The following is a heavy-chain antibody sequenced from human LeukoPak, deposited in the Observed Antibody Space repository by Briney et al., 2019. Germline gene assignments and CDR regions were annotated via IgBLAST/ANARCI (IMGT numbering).Heavy chain of an antibody. CDR1: GFTFTSYA. J-gene: IGHJ4*02. Sequence: GGSLRLSCAASGFTFTSYAMSWVRQAPGKGLEWVSAISGSGGSTYYADSEEGRFTISRDNSKNTLHLQMNSLRAEDTALYYCARGRVAQWLVRETFASWGQGSLVTVSS. D-gene: IGHD6-19*01. CDR2: ISGSGGST. V-gene: IGHV3-23*01. CDR3: ARGRVAQWLVRETFAS.